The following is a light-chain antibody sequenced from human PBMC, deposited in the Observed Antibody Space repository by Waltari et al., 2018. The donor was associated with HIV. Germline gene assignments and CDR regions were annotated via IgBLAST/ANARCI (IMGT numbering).Light chain of an antibody. CDR1: QSVSSN. CDR3: QKYNNWPWT. J-gene: IGKJ1*01. V-gene: IGKV3-15*01. Sequence: EIVMTQSPATLSVSPVERATLSCRASQSVSSNLAWYQQKPGQAPRLLNYGASTRATGIPARFSGSGSGTEFTLTISSLQSEDFAVYYCQKYNNWPWTFGQGTKVEIK. CDR2: GAS.